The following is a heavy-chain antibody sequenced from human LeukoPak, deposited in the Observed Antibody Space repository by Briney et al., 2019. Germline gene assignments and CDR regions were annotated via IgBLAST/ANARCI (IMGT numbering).Heavy chain of an antibody. J-gene: IGHJ4*02. D-gene: IGHD3-10*01. V-gene: IGHV4-59*01. CDR3: ARVGDSGILDY. CDR2: IYYSGST. CDR1: GGSISSYY. Sequence: SETLSLTCTVSGGSISSYYWSWIRQLPGKGLEWIGYIYYSGSTNYNPSLKSRVTISVDTSKNQFSLKLSSVTAADTAVYYCARVGDSGILDYWGQGTLVTVSS.